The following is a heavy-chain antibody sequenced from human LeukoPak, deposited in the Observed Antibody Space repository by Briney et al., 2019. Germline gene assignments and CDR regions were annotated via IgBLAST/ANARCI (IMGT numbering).Heavy chain of an antibody. CDR3: ARVTTAAGDY. J-gene: IGHJ4*02. CDR2: ISGSGDST. D-gene: IGHD6-13*01. Sequence: PGGSLRLSCAASGFTFSSFAMSWVRQAPGKGLEWVSSISGSGDSTYYADSVKGRFTISRDNAKNSLYLQMNSLRDEDTAVYYCARVTTAAGDYWGQGTLVTVSS. V-gene: IGHV3-23*01. CDR1: GFTFSSFA.